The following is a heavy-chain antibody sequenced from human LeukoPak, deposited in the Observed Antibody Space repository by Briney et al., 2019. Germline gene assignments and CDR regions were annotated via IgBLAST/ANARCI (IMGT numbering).Heavy chain of an antibody. V-gene: IGHV3-30*18. D-gene: IGHD5-18*01. CDR1: GFTFSSYG. CDR2: ISYDGSNK. CDR3: AEVPYVDTAMAGDY. Sequence: GRSLRLSCAASGFTFSSYGMHWVRQAPGKGLEWVAVISYDGSNKYYADSVKGRFTISRDNSKNTLYLQMNSLRAEDTAVYYCAEVPYVDTAMAGDYWGQGTLVTVSS. J-gene: IGHJ4*02.